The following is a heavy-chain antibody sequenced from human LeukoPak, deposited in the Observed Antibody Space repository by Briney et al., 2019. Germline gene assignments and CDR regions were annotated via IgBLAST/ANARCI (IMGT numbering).Heavy chain of an antibody. Sequence: PGGSLRLSCAASGFTFSSYWMSWVRQAPGKGLEWVANIKQDGSEKYYADSVKGRFTISRDNAKNSLYLQMNSLRAEDTAVYYCARDRDFGHYEEDYWGQGTLVTVSS. J-gene: IGHJ4*02. D-gene: IGHD3-3*01. V-gene: IGHV3-7*01. CDR2: IKQDGSEK. CDR3: ARDRDFGHYEEDY. CDR1: GFTFSSYW.